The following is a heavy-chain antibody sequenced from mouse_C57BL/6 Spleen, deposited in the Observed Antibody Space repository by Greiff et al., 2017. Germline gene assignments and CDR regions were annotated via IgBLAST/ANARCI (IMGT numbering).Heavy chain of an antibody. CDR3: ASRYWDNYFDY. CDR1: GYPFPGYY. Sequence: VQLHQPGPDLLRPGPSVRISCKASGYPFPGYYLTWVKQSPEKGLAWIGEINPAPGGTPYNQKFKAKATLTVDKSSSTAYMQLKSLTSEDSAVYYSASRYWDNYFDYWGQGTTLTVSS. J-gene: IGHJ2*01. CDR2: INPAPGGT. V-gene: IGHV1-42*01. D-gene: IGHD4-1*01.